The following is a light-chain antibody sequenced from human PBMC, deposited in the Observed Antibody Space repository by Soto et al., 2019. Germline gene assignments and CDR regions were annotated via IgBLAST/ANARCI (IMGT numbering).Light chain of an antibody. CDR1: SSDVGAYNF. J-gene: IGLJ1*01. Sequence: QSALTQPASVSGSPGQSITISCTGTSSDVGAYNFVSWYQQFPGKAPKLMIYEVSNRPSGVSDRFSGSKSGNTASLTVSGLQAEDEADYYCSSYAGSNNSEVFGTGTKLTVL. V-gene: IGLV2-14*01. CDR3: SSYAGSNNSEV. CDR2: EVS.